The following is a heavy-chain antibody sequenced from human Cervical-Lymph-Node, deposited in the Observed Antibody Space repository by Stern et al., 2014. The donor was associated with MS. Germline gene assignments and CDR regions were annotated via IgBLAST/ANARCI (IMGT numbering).Heavy chain of an antibody. CDR3: ARSSSPSPYYYYGMDV. CDR2: IWYDGSNK. CDR1: GFTFSSYG. Sequence: VQLVQSGGGVVQPGRSLRLSCAASGFTFSSYGMHWVRPAPGKGLEWVAVIWYDGSNKCDAYSVKGRFTISRDNSKNSLYLQMSSLRAEDTAVYYCARSSSPSPYYYYGMDVWGQGTTVTVSS. J-gene: IGHJ6*02. V-gene: IGHV3-33*01. D-gene: IGHD6-13*01.